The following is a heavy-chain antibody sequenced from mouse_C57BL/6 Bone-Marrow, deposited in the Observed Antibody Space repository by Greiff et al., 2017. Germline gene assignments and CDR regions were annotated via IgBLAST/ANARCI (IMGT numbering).Heavy chain of an antibody. CDR3: ARYYYGSSSYYAMDY. CDR2: ISDGGSYT. D-gene: IGHD1-1*01. V-gene: IGHV5-4*01. J-gene: IGHJ4*01. CDR1: GFTFSSYA. Sequence: EVHLVESGGGLVKPGGSLKLSCAASGFTFSSYAMSWVRQTPEKRLEWVATISDGGSYTYYPDNVKGRFTISRDNAKNNLYLQMSHLKSENTAMYYCARYYYGSSSYYAMDYWGQGTSVTVSS.